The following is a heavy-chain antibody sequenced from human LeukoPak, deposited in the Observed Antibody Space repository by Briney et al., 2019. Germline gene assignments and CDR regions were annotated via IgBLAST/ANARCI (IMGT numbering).Heavy chain of an antibody. Sequence: PGGSLRLSCAGSGFTFSTAWMSWVRQAPGKGLEWVGRVRSKTDGGTTDYAAPVKGRFTSSRDDSKNTQYLQMNSLKTGDTAVYYCTTDRLTTAAGFDYWGQGTLVTVSS. J-gene: IGHJ4*02. V-gene: IGHV3-15*01. D-gene: IGHD6-25*01. CDR3: TTDRLTTAAGFDY. CDR1: GFTFSTAW. CDR2: VRSKTDGGTT.